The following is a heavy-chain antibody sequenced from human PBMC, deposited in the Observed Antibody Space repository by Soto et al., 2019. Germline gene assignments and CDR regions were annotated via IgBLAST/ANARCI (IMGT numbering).Heavy chain of an antibody. Sequence: QVQLVESGGGLVKPGGSLRLSCAASGFTLSDHYMSWIRQAPGKGLGWVSYISSSSSYTDYADSVKGRFTISRDNAKNSLYLQMNSLRAEDTAVYYCARGASGGSGWNYYYYYGMDVWGQGTTVNVSS. V-gene: IGHV3-11*05. D-gene: IGHD6-19*01. CDR1: GFTLSDHY. CDR3: ARGASGGSGWNYYYYYGMDV. CDR2: ISSSSSYT. J-gene: IGHJ6*02.